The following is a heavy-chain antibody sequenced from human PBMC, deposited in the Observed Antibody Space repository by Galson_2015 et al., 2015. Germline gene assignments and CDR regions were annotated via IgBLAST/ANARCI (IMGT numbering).Heavy chain of an antibody. D-gene: IGHD4-17*01. V-gene: IGHV3-30*01. CDR3: ASYGDYPDFDY. Sequence: SLRLSCAASGFTFSSYAMHWVRQAPGKGLEWVAVISYDGSNKYYADSVKGRFTISRDNSKNTLYLQMNSLRAEDTAVYYCASYGDYPDFDYWGQGTLVTVSS. CDR2: ISYDGSNK. J-gene: IGHJ4*02. CDR1: GFTFSSYA.